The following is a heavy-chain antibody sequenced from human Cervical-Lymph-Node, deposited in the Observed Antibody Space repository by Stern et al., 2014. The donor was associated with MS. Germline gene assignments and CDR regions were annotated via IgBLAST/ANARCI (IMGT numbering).Heavy chain of an antibody. CDR2: IIPIFGTP. V-gene: IGHV1-69*01. J-gene: IGHJ3*02. D-gene: IGHD4-17*01. CDR1: GGTFSRYT. Sequence: VQLVESGPEVKKPGSSVKVSCKPSGGTFSRYTFTCVRQAPGQGLEWMGGIIPIFGTPNYAQKFQGRVTITADESTSTTYMELSSLRSADTAVYYCARELDYGDYDDAFDIWGQGTMVIVSS. CDR3: ARELDYGDYDDAFDI.